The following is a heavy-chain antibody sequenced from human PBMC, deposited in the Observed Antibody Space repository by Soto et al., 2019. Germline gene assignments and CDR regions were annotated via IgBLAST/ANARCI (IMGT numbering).Heavy chain of an antibody. CDR3: NSRTVDL. V-gene: IGHV3-23*01. CDR1: GFTFSSHA. Sequence: EEQLLESGGGLEQPGGSLRLSCAASGFTFSSHAMSWVRQAPGKGLEWGSAISASGGNTYYAESVKGRFTISRDNSKNTLYLQMNSLRVEDTAVYFCNSRTVDLWGQGTLVTVSS. CDR2: ISASGGNT. J-gene: IGHJ4*02.